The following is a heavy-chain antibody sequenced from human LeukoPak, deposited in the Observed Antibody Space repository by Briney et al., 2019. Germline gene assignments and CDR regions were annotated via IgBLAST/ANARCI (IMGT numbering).Heavy chain of an antibody. V-gene: IGHV3-48*01. D-gene: IGHD3-16*01. J-gene: IGHJ6*03. CDR2: ISSSSSTI. CDR3: ARDEGGRAYYYYMDV. CDR1: GFTFSSYS. Sequence: PGGSLRLSCAATGFTFSSYSMNWVRQAPGKGLEWVSYISSSSSTIYYADSVKGRFTISRDNSKNTLCLQMNSLRAEDTAVYYCARDEGGRAYYYYMDVWGKGTTVTVSS.